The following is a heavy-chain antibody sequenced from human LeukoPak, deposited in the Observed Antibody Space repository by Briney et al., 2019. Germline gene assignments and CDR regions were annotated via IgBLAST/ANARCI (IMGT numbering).Heavy chain of an antibody. CDR1: GFTVSSNY. D-gene: IGHD3-10*01. CDR2: IYSGGST. V-gene: IGHV3-53*01. CDR3: AVDYGSGSSYYYYGMDV. J-gene: IGHJ6*02. Sequence: PGGSLRLSCAASGFTVSSNYMSWVRQAPGKGLEWVSVIYSGGSTNYADSVKGRFTISRDNSKNTLYPQMNSLRAEDTAVYYCAVDYGSGSSYYYYGMDVWGQGTTVTVSS.